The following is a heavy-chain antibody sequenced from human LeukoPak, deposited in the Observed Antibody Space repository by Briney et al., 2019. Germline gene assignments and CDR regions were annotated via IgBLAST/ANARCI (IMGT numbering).Heavy chain of an antibody. V-gene: IGHV3-21*01. Sequence: GGSLRLSCAASGFTFSSYGMHWVRQAPGKGLEWVSSITNNGVYTYYTDSVKGRFAISRDNAKNSLYLQMNSLRAEDTAVYYCARDFPTAAGSPPDYYYGMDVWGQGTTVTVSS. CDR2: ITNNGVYT. D-gene: IGHD6-13*01. CDR1: GFTFSSYG. J-gene: IGHJ6*02. CDR3: ARDFPTAAGSPPDYYYGMDV.